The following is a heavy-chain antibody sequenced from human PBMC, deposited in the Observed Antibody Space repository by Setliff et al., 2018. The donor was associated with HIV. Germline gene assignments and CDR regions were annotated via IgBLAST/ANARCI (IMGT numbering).Heavy chain of an antibody. CDR1: GGSISSSSYY. CDR2: IYYSGST. CDR3: ARTRGYTYGYIDS. D-gene: IGHD5-18*01. Sequence: SETLSLTCTVSGGSISSSSYYWGWIRQPPGKGLEWIGSIYYSGSTYYNPSLKSRITISRDTSKNQFSLRLSSVTAADTAVYYCARTRGYTYGYIDSWGQGTLVTSPQ. J-gene: IGHJ4*02. V-gene: IGHV4-39*07.